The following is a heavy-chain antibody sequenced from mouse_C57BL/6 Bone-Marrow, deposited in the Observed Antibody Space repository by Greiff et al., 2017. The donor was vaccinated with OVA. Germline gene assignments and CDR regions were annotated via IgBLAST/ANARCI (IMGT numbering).Heavy chain of an antibody. CDR3: ARRPYYSKNLWAMDY. CDR2: INPSTGGT. J-gene: IGHJ4*01. D-gene: IGHD2-5*01. Sequence: EVKLQESGPELVKPGASVKISCKASGYSFTGYYMNWVKQSPEKSLEWIGEINPSTGGTTYNQKFKAKATLTVDKSSSTAYMQLKSLTSEDSAVYYCARRPYYSKNLWAMDYWGQGTSVTVSS. CDR1: GYSFTGYY. V-gene: IGHV1-42*01.